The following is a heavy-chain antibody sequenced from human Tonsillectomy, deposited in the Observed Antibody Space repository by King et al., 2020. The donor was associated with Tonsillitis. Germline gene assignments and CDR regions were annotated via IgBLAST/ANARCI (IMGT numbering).Heavy chain of an antibody. Sequence: VQLQESGPGLVKPSQTLSLTCTVSGGSISSGNYYWSWIRQPAGKGLEWIGRIYTSGSTNYNPSLKSRVTMSVDTSKNQFSLKLSSVTAADTAVYYCARFNRPSFFGHWGQGTLVTVSS. CDR2: IYTSGST. J-gene: IGHJ4*02. CDR3: ARFNRPSFFGH. V-gene: IGHV4-61*02. CDR1: GGSISSGNYY. D-gene: IGHD1-14*01.